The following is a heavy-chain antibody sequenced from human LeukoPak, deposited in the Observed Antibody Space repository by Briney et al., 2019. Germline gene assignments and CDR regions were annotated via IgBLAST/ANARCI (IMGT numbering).Heavy chain of an antibody. Sequence: GRSLRLSCAASGFTFSSYAMHWVRQAPGKGLEWAAVISYDGSNKYYADSVKGRFTISRDNSKNTLYLQMNSLRAEDTAVYYCARAAADVYYYYYMDVWGKGTTVTVSS. CDR1: GFTFSSYA. CDR3: ARAAADVYYYYYMDV. V-gene: IGHV3-30*04. D-gene: IGHD6-13*01. CDR2: ISYDGSNK. J-gene: IGHJ6*03.